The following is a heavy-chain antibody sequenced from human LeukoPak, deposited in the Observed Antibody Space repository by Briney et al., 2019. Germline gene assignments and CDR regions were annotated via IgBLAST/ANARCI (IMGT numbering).Heavy chain of an antibody. V-gene: IGHV3-48*01. Sequence: GGSLRLSCAASGFTFNIYSMNWVRQAPGKGLEWVSYISSSSTTIYYVDSVKGRFTISRDNAKNSLYLQMNSLRAEDTAVYYCARRYQGDDYWGQGTLVTVSS. CDR1: GFTFNIYS. D-gene: IGHD2-2*01. J-gene: IGHJ4*02. CDR2: ISSSSTTI. CDR3: ARRYQGDDY.